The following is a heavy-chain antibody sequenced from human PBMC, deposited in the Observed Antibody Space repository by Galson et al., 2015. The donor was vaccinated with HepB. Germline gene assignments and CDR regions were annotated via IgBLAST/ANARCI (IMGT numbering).Heavy chain of an antibody. J-gene: IGHJ6*02. D-gene: IGHD2-8*02. V-gene: IGHV2-70*11. Sequence: PALVKPTQTLTLTCTFSGFSLSTSGMCVSWIRQPPGKALEWLARIDWDDDKYYSTSLKTRPTISKDTSKNQVVLTMTNMDPVDTATYYCARIRLVPHGMDVWGQGTTVTVSS. CDR3: ARIRLVPHGMDV. CDR1: GFSLSTSGMC. CDR2: IDWDDDK.